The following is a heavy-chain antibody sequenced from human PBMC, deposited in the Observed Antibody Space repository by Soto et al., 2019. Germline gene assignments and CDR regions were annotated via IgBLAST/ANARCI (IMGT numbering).Heavy chain of an antibody. CDR2: IDWDDDK. CDR1: GFSLSTSGMR. V-gene: IGHV2-70*04. Sequence: GSGPTLVNPTQTLTLTCTFSGFSLSTSGMRVSWIRQPPGKALEWLARIDWDDDKFYSTSLKIRLTISKDTSKNQVVLTMTNMDPVDTATYYCARTIAAAGGYGMDVWGQGTTVTVSS. CDR3: ARTIAAAGGYGMDV. J-gene: IGHJ6*02. D-gene: IGHD6-13*01.